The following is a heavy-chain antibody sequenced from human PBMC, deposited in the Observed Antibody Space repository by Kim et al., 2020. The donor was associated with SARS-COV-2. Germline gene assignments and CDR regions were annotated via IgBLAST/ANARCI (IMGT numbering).Heavy chain of an antibody. Sequence: SETLSLTCTVSGGSISSYYWSWIRQPPGKGLEWIGYIYYSGSTNYNPSLKSRVTISVDTSKNQFSLKLSSVTAADTAVYYCARGGYDFWSGYSDHWYFDLWGRGTLVTVSS. D-gene: IGHD3-3*01. CDR3: ARGGYDFWSGYSDHWYFDL. J-gene: IGHJ2*01. V-gene: IGHV4-59*13. CDR1: GGSISSYY. CDR2: IYYSGST.